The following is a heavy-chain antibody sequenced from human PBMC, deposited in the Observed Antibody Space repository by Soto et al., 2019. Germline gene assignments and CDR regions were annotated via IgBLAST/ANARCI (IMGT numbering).Heavy chain of an antibody. V-gene: IGHV3-23*01. J-gene: IGHJ4*02. CDR3: ATYPDGAYVPPYDY. Sequence: EVHLLDSGGGLVQPGGSLRLSCAASGFTFSTYVMSWVRQAPGKGLEWVSSIGGGGGTFYAASVKGRFTIFRDNSKNTLYLQMNSLRDEDMGIYYCATYPDGAYVPPYDYWGQGTLVTVSS. CDR1: GFTFSTYV. CDR2: IGGGGGT. D-gene: IGHD3-10*02.